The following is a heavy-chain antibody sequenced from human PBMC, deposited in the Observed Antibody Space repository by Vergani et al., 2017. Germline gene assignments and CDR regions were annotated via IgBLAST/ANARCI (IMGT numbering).Heavy chain of an antibody. D-gene: IGHD5-18*01. J-gene: IGHJ6*02. Sequence: QVQLQQWGAGLLTPSETLSLTCAVYGGSFSGYYWSWIRQPPGKGLEWIGEINHSGSTNYNPSLKSRVTISVDTSKNQFSLKLSSVTAADTAVYYCARGLVDTAMAPYYYYGMDVWGQGTTVTVSS. CDR1: GGSFSGYY. CDR2: INHSGST. CDR3: ARGLVDTAMAPYYYYGMDV. V-gene: IGHV4-34*01.